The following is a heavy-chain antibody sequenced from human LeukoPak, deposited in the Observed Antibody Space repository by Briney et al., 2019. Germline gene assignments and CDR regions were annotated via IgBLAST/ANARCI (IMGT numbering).Heavy chain of an antibody. J-gene: IGHJ4*02. V-gene: IGHV3-9*01. CDR3: AKSLLGDIVVVGVAY. CDR1: GFTFDDYP. D-gene: IGHD2-15*01. Sequence: GGSLRLSCVVSGFTFDDYPMHWVRQAPGKGLEWVSSISWNSGSIGYADSVKGRFTISRDNAKNSLYLQMNSLRTEDTALYYCAKSLLGDIVVVGVAYWGQGTLVTVSS. CDR2: ISWNSGSI.